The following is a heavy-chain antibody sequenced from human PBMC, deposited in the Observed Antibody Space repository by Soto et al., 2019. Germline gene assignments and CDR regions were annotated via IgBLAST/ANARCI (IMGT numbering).Heavy chain of an antibody. D-gene: IGHD2-15*01. CDR3: AINGGNLVYFAY. Sequence: SETLSLTWTVSGGSISGGDYYWSLIRQPPGKGLGWIGYIYYSGSTYYNPSLKSRVTISVDTSKNQFSLKLSSVTAADTAVYYGAINGGNLVYFAYWVKGTLVPVSP. CDR2: IYYSGST. J-gene: IGHJ4*02. V-gene: IGHV4-30-4*01. CDR1: GGSISGGDYY.